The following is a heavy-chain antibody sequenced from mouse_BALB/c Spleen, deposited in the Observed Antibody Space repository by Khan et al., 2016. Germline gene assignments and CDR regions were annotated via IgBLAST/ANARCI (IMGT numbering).Heavy chain of an antibody. J-gene: IGHJ2*01. Sequence: VQLQQSGAELVKPGASVKLSCTASGFNIKDTYMHWVKQRPEQGLEWIGRIDPANVNTKYDPKFQGKATITADTSSNTAYLQLSSLTSEDTAVYYCTRAGYYPYWVQGSTLTFSS. CDR3: TRAGYYPY. V-gene: IGHV14-3*02. CDR2: IDPANVNT. D-gene: IGHD2-3*01. CDR1: GFNIKDTY.